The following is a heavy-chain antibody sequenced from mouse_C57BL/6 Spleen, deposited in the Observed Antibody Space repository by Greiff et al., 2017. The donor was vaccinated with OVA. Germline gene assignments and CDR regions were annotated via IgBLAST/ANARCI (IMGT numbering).Heavy chain of an antibody. CDR1: GYTFTSYW. CDR2: IDPSDSYT. Sequence: QVQLQQPGAELVMPGASVKLSCKASGYTFTSYWMHWVKQRPGQGLEWIGEIDPSDSYTNYNQKFKGQSTLTVDKSSSTAYMQLSSLTSEDSAVYYCARRTGAFYYAMDDWGQGTSVTVSS. V-gene: IGHV1-69*01. CDR3: ARRTGAFYYAMDD. J-gene: IGHJ4*01.